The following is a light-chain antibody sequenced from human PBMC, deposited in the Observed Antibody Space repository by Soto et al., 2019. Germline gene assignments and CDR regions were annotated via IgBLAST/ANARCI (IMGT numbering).Light chain of an antibody. CDR1: SSDVGGYNY. J-gene: IGLJ2*01. CDR3: CSYRGNYTDVV. CDR2: DVS. V-gene: IGLV2-11*01. Sequence: QSALTQPRSVSGSPGQSVTISCTGNSSDVGGYNYVSWYQHHPGKAPKLMIYDVSKRPSGVPDRFSGSKSANTASLTISGLQDEDETDYYCCSYRGNYTDVVFGGGTELTVL.